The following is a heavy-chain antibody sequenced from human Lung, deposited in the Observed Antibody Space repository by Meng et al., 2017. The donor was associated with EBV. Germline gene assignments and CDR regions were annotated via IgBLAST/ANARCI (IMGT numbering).Heavy chain of an antibody. CDR2: ISFDGKTK. J-gene: IGHJ4*02. CDR1: GLSFSSFA. D-gene: IGHD2-2*01. Sequence: QVQLVGAGGGVVQPGRSLRLSCAASGLSFSSFAMHWVRQGPGKGLEWVAIISFDGKTKDYGDSVKGRFTISRDNSKNMLYLQMNSLRAEDTAVYYCARDSAGFSTGWYFDYWGQGALVTVSS. V-gene: IGHV3-30*04. CDR3: ARDSAGFSTGWYFDY.